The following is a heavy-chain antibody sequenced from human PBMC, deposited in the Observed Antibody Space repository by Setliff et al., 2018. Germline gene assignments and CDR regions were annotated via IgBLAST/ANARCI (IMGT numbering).Heavy chain of an antibody. CDR3: AREQWLDPPGYYYMDV. V-gene: IGHV4-4*07. J-gene: IGHJ6*03. CDR1: GGSISSYY. Sequence: PSETLSLTCTVSGGSISSYYWSWIRQPAGKGLEWIGHIYIGGSANYNPSLKSRVTMSIDTSKNQFSLKLNSVTAADMAVYYCAREQWLDPPGYYYMDVWAKGPTVTVSS. CDR2: IYIGGSA. D-gene: IGHD6-19*01.